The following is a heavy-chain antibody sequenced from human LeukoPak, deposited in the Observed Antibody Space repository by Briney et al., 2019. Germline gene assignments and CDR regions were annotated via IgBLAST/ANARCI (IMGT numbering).Heavy chain of an antibody. Sequence: GSLRLSCAAAGFTFSNYWMSWVRQAPGKGLEWVANMKADGSENYYVDSVKGRFTISRDNAKNSLYLQMNSLRVEDPAVYYCGRGWSGFAYWGQGTLVTVSS. D-gene: IGHD3-3*01. CDR1: GFTFSNYW. CDR2: MKADGSEN. V-gene: IGHV3-7*01. CDR3: GRGWSGFAY. J-gene: IGHJ4*02.